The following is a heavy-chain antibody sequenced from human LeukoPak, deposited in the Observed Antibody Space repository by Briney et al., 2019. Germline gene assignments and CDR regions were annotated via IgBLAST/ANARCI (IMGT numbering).Heavy chain of an antibody. Sequence: PGGSLRLSCAASGFTFRTYSMNWVRQAPGKGLEWVSYISSGSSTIHYADSVKGRFTISRDNAKNSLYLQMNSLRDEDTAVYYCARDLRYYDSSAYPDHWGQGTLVTVSS. D-gene: IGHD3-22*01. CDR3: ARDLRYYDSSAYPDH. J-gene: IGHJ5*02. V-gene: IGHV3-48*02. CDR1: GFTFRTYS. CDR2: ISSGSSTI.